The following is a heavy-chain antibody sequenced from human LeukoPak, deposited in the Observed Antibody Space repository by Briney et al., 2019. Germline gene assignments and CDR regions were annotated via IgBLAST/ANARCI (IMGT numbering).Heavy chain of an antibody. J-gene: IGHJ6*04. CDR2: ISSSSSYI. V-gene: IGHV3-21*01. D-gene: IGHD3-10*02. Sequence: PWGSLRLSCAASGFTFSRYSVNWVRQAPGKGLEWVSSISSSSSYIYYADSVKGRFTISRDNAKNSLYLQMNSLRAEDTAVYYCAELGITMIGGVWGKGTTVTISS. CDR1: GFTFSRYS. CDR3: AELGITMIGGV.